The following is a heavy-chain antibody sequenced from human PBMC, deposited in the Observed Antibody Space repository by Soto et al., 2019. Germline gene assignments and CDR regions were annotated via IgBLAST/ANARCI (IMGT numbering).Heavy chain of an antibody. CDR2: INEDGTTK. CDR3: ARDNGYNWFDP. V-gene: IGHV3-7*01. Sequence: GGSLRLSCVASGFSFSNGWMAWFRQAPGKGLEWVANINEDGTTKNYVDSVKGRFTISRDNAKNSLYLQMSSLRAEDTAVYYYARDNGYNWFDPWGQGTLVTVSS. CDR1: GFSFSNGW. J-gene: IGHJ5*02. D-gene: IGHD2-8*01.